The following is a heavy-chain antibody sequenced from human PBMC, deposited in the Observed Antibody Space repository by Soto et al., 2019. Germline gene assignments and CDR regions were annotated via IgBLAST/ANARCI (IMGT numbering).Heavy chain of an antibody. CDR1: GGSISSYY. D-gene: IGHD2-15*01. CDR3: ASSRYCSGGSCYSDDAFDI. CDR2: IYYSGST. Sequence: TSETLSLTCTVSGGSISSYYWSWIRQPPGKGLEWIGYIYYSGSTNYNPSLKSRVTISVDTSKNQFSLKLSSVTAADTAVYYCASSRYCSGGSCYSDDAFDIWGQGTMVTVSS. J-gene: IGHJ3*02. V-gene: IGHV4-59*01.